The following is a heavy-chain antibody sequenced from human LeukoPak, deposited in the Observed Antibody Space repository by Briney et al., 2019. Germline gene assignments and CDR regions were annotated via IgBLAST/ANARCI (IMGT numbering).Heavy chain of an antibody. CDR1: GGSISSYY. CDR3: ARAHRGSYYYYMDV. V-gene: IGHV4-59*01. J-gene: IGHJ6*03. Sequence: SETLSLTCTVSGGSISSYYWSWIRQPPGKGLEWIGYIYYSGSTNYNPSLKSRVTISVDTSKNQFSLKLSSVTAADTAVYYCARAHRGSYYYYMDVWGKGTTVTVSS. D-gene: IGHD1-26*01. CDR2: IYYSGST.